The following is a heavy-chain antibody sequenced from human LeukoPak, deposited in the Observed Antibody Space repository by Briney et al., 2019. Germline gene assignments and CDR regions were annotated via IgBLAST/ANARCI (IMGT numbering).Heavy chain of an antibody. CDR1: GFTFSKAW. CDR3: ATDHGSTRCYCGASDI. CDR2: VKSRTDGGATTT. V-gene: IGHV3-15*07. J-gene: IGHJ3*02. D-gene: IGHD2-2*01. Sequence: GGSLRLSCAASGFTFSKAWMNWVRQAPGKGLEWVGRVKSRTDGGATTTDYAAPVKGRFTISRDDSKNTLYLQMSSLKTEDTAVYYCATDHGSTRCYCGASDIWGQGTMVTVSS.